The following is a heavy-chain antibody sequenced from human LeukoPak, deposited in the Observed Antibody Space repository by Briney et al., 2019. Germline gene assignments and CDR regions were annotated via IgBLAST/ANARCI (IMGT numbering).Heavy chain of an antibody. CDR3: ARGNYGSGSYYVGDAFDI. CDR2: ISGSVGST. Sequence: PGRCLRLSCAASGFTFTSYATSWVRQAPGKGLEWVSAISGSVGSTNYADSLKGRFTIPRDNSKNRPYLKMNSLRAEDTAVYYCARGNYGSGSYYVGDAFDIRGQGTMVTVSS. J-gene: IGHJ3*02. D-gene: IGHD3-10*01. V-gene: IGHV3-23*01. CDR1: GFTFTSYA.